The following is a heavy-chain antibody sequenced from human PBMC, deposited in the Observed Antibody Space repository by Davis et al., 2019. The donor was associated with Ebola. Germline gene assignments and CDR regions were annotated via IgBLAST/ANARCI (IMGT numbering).Heavy chain of an antibody. CDR1: GFIFSSYW. V-gene: IGHV3-7*01. D-gene: IGHD6-13*01. CDR3: ARPGSSSSDGMDV. J-gene: IGHJ6*02. CDR2: IKQDGSEK. Sequence: PGGSLRLSCAASGFIFSSYWMSWVRLALGKGLEWVANIKQDGSEKYYVDSVKGRFTISRDNAKNSLYLQMNSLRAEDTDVYYYARPGSSSSDGMDVWGQGTTVTVSS.